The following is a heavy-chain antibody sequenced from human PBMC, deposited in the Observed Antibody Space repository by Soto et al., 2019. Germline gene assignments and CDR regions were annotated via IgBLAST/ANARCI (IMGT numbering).Heavy chain of an antibody. Sequence: QVQLVQSGAEVKKPGSSVKVSCKASGGTFSSYTISWVRQAPGQGLEWMGRIIPILGIANYAQKFQGRVTITADKSTSTAYMELSSLRSEDTAVYYCAIGLGYCSSTSCPDYYYYMDVWCKGTTVTVSS. D-gene: IGHD2-2*01. J-gene: IGHJ6*03. V-gene: IGHV1-69*02. CDR1: GGTFSSYT. CDR2: IIPILGIA. CDR3: AIGLGYCSSTSCPDYYYYMDV.